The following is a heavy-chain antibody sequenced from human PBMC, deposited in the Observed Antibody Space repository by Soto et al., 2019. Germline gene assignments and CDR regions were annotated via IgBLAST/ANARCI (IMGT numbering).Heavy chain of an antibody. J-gene: IGHJ4*02. CDR3: ARYIHGQGCKV. CDR2: MRANSGDR. V-gene: IGHV1-8*01. D-gene: IGHD1-1*01. Sequence: QVQLVQSGAEVKKPGASVKVSCKPSGDTFTNFDLNWVRQAAGKGLEWLGWMRANSGDRGHAQKFRGRVSLTRDTSMSTAYMELSSLRGGGTAVYCCARYIHGQGCKVGGQGTLVIVSS. CDR1: GDTFTNFD.